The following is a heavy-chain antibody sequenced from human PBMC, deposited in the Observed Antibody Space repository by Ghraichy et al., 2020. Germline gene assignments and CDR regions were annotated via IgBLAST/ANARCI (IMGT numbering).Heavy chain of an antibody. D-gene: IGHD1-14*01. CDR1: GFTFSSYA. CDR2: ISGRGDTT. J-gene: IGHJ4*02. Sequence: GGSLRLSCAASGFTFSSYAMLWVRQAPGKGLEWVSAISGRGDTTYYADSVKGRFTISRDNSKNTVYLQMNSLRVEDTAVYYCAKDLPPGRGFDYWGQGTLVTVSS. CDR3: AKDLPPGRGFDY. V-gene: IGHV3-23*01.